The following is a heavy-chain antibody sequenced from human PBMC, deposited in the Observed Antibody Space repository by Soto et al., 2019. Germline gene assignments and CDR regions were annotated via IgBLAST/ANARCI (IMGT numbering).Heavy chain of an antibody. J-gene: IGHJ6*02. D-gene: IGHD3-22*01. V-gene: IGHV4-31*03. CDR2: IYYSGST. CDR1: GGSISSGGYY. Sequence: QVQLQESGPGLVKPSQTLSLTCTVSGGSISSGGYYWSWIRQHPGKGLEWIGYIYYSGSTYYNPSLKSRVTISVDTSKNKFSLKLSSVTAADTAVYYCARGRSGYYDSSGYPPWYYYGMDVWGQGTTVTVSS. CDR3: ARGRSGYYDSSGYPPWYYYGMDV.